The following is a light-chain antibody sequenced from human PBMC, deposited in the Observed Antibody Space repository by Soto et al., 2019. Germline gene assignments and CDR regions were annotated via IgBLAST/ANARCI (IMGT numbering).Light chain of an antibody. Sequence: QSVLTQPPSASGTPGQRVTISCSGSSSNVGNNAVNWYQQLPGAAPKLLIHADNQRPSGVPDRFSGSKSGTSASLAISGLQSEDEADYYRAAWDDSLNGYVFGIGTKVTVL. V-gene: IGLV1-44*01. J-gene: IGLJ1*01. CDR2: ADN. CDR3: AAWDDSLNGYV. CDR1: SSNVGNNA.